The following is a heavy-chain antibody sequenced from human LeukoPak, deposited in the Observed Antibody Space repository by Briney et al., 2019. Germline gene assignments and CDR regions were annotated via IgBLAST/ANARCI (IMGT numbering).Heavy chain of an antibody. Sequence: ASVKVSCKASGYTFTNYVMHWVRQAPGQRLEWMGWINAGNGNTKYSQKFQGRVTFTRDTSASTAYMELSSLRSEDTAVYCCARDPAPDYFDYWGQGTLVTVSS. J-gene: IGHJ4*02. CDR3: ARDPAPDYFDY. CDR2: INAGNGNT. V-gene: IGHV1-3*01. CDR1: GYTFTNYV.